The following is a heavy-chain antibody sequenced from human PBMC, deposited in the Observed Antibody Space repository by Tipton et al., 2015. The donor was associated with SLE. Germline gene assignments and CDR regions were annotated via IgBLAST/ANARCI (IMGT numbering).Heavy chain of an antibody. J-gene: IGHJ4*02. V-gene: IGHV4-39*07. D-gene: IGHD6-13*01. CDR2: MYYSGST. CDR1: GDPIISSSYY. Sequence: TLSLTCTVSGDPIISSSYYWGWIRQPPGKGLEWIGSMYYSGSTYYNPSLKSRVTISVDTSKNQFSLKLSSVTAADTAVYYCASSIAAAGTRNYWGQGTLVTVSS. CDR3: ASSIAAAGTRNY.